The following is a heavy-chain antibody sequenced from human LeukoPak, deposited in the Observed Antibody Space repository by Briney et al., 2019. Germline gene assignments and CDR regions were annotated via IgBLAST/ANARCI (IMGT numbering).Heavy chain of an antibody. CDR1: GYSFTSYD. CDR3: AIRTHVDIVATLGGRVKKGLDY. D-gene: IGHD5-12*01. V-gene: IGHV1-8*01. Sequence: GESLKISCKASGYSFTSYDINWLRQATGQGLEWMGWMNPNSGNTGYAQKFQGRVTMTRNTSMSTAYMELSSLRSEDTAVYYCAIRTHVDIVATLGGRVKKGLDYWGQGTPVTVSS. J-gene: IGHJ4*02. CDR2: MNPNSGNT.